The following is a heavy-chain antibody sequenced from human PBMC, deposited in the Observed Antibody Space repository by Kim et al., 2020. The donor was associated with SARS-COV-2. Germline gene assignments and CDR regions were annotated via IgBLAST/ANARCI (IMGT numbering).Heavy chain of an antibody. D-gene: IGHD6-19*01. Sequence: SETLSLTCTVSGGSISSGGYYWSWIRQHPGKGLEWIGYIYYSGSTYYNPSLKSRVTISVDTSKNQFSLKLSSVTAADTAVYYCARGGVAGTGAFDIWGQGTMVTVSS. V-gene: IGHV4-31*03. J-gene: IGHJ3*02. CDR3: ARGGVAGTGAFDI. CDR2: IYYSGST. CDR1: GGSISSGGYY.